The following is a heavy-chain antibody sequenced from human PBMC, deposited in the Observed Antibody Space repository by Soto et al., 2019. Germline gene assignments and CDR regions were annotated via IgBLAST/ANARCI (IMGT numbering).Heavy chain of an antibody. CDR2: IYYSGNT. V-gene: IGHV4-39*01. Sequence: QLQLQESGPGLVKPSETLSLTCTVSGDSISNINYYWGWIRQPPGKGLEWIGIIYYSGNTYYNPSLKSRGTISVDTSKNQFSVKLTSVTAADTAVYFCARQMGGYYYDYWGQGTLVTVSS. CDR3: ARQMGGYYYDY. D-gene: IGHD3-22*01. CDR1: GDSISNINYY. J-gene: IGHJ4*02.